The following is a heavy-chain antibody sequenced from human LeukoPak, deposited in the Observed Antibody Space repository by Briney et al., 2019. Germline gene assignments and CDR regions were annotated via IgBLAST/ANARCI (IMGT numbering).Heavy chain of an antibody. CDR2: IIPIFGTA. CDR3: ARVVRSSSWLFDY. CDR1: GGTFSSYA. Sequence: GASVKVSCKASGGTFSSYAISWVRQAPGQGLEWMGGIIPIFGTANYAQKFQGRVTITADKSTSTAYMELSSLRSEDTAVYYCARVVRSSSWLFDYWGQGTLVTVSS. V-gene: IGHV1-69*06. D-gene: IGHD6-13*01. J-gene: IGHJ4*02.